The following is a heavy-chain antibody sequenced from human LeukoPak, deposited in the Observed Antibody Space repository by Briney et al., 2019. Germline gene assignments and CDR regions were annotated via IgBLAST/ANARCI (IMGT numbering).Heavy chain of an antibody. J-gene: IGHJ6*03. Sequence: GGSLRLSCAASGFTFSSYWMHWVRQAPGKGLVWVSRINSDGSSTSYADSVKGRFTISRDNAKNTLYLQMNSLRAEDTAVYYCARALYYDFWSGSYYYYYMDVWGKGTTVTVSS. D-gene: IGHD3-3*01. CDR1: GFTFSSYW. V-gene: IGHV3-74*01. CDR3: ARALYYDFWSGSYYYYYMDV. CDR2: INSDGSST.